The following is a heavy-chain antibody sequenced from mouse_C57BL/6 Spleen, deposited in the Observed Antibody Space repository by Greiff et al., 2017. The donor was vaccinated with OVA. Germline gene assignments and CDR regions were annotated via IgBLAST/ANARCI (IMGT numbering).Heavy chain of an antibody. D-gene: IGHD1-1*01. Sequence: QVQLKQPGAELVMPGASVKLSCKASGYTFTSYWMHWVKQRPGQGLEWIGEIDPSDSYTNYNQKFKGKSTLTVDKSSSTAYMQLSSLTSEDSAVYYCARSALYSTVDYFDYWGQGTTLTVSS. J-gene: IGHJ2*01. CDR3: ARSALYSTVDYFDY. CDR2: IDPSDSYT. CDR1: GYTFTSYW. V-gene: IGHV1-69*01.